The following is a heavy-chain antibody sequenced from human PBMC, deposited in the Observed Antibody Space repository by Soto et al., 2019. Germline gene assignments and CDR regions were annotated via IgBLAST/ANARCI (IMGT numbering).Heavy chain of an antibody. CDR2: IIPIFGTA. D-gene: IGHD6-19*01. CDR3: ARDLRSGIAVAGTLGY. V-gene: IGHV1-69*13. J-gene: IGHJ4*02. CDR1: GGTFSSYA. Sequence: SVKVSCKASGGTFSSYAISWVRQAPGQGLEWMGGIIPIFGTANYAQKFQGRVTITADESTSTAYMELSSLRSEDTAVYYCARDLRSGIAVAGTLGYWGQGTLVTVSS.